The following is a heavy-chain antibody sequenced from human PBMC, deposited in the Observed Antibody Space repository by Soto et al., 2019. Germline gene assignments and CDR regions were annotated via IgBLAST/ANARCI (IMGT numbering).Heavy chain of an antibody. Sequence: SETLSLTCTVSGGSISSYYWSWIRQPPGKGLEWIGYIYYSGSTNYNPSLKSRVTISVDTSKNQFSLKLSSVTAADTAVYYCARVSGWEQFDYWGQGTLVTVSS. CDR3: ARVSGWEQFDY. V-gene: IGHV4-59*01. J-gene: IGHJ4*02. D-gene: IGHD6-19*01. CDR1: GGSISSYY. CDR2: IYYSGST.